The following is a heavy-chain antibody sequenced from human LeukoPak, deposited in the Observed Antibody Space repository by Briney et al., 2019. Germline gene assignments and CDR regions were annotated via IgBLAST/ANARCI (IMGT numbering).Heavy chain of an antibody. CDR3: ARDRHWNQGNFDY. CDR2: INPNSGDT. D-gene: IGHD1-1*01. Sequence: GASVKVSCKASGYTITGYYIHWVRQAPGQGLEWMGWINPNSGDTNYAQKLQGRVTMTRDTSINTAFMELSRLRSDDTAVYYCARDRHWNQGNFDYWGQGTLVTVSS. V-gene: IGHV1-2*02. CDR1: GYTITGYY. J-gene: IGHJ4*02.